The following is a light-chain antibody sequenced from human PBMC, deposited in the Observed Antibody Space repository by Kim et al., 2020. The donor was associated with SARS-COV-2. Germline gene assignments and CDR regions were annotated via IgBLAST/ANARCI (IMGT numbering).Light chain of an antibody. CDR1: NIVRRN. J-gene: IGLJ3*02. Sequence: SYELTQPLSVSVALGQTASITCGGNNIVRRNVHWYQQRPGPAPVLVIYRDYNRPSGIPERFSGSNSGNTATMTIGRAQDGDEADYYCQVWDSSTWVFGGGTKLTVL. CDR3: QVWDSSTWV. CDR2: RDY. V-gene: IGLV3-9*01.